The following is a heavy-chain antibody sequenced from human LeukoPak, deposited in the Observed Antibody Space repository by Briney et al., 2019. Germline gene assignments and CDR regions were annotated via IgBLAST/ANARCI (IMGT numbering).Heavy chain of an antibody. J-gene: IGHJ6*02. CDR1: GSTFSDYA. V-gene: IGHV3-23*01. CDR2: ISGSGTST. Sequence: GGSLRLSCAASGSTFSDYAMSWVRQAPGKGLEWVSIISGSGTSTYYADSVKGRFTISRDISKNTLYLQMSSLRAEDAAVYYCAKGEGAYYYYGVDVWGQGTTVTVSS. CDR3: AKGEGAYYYYGVDV. D-gene: IGHD1-26*01.